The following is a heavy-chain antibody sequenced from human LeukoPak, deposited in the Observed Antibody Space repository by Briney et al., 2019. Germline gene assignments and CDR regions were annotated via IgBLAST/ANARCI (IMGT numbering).Heavy chain of an antibody. CDR1: GFTFSSYD. V-gene: IGHV3-13*01. CDR2: IDTGGDT. J-gene: IGHJ4*02. CDR3: TRAPHGDYFDY. D-gene: IGHD4-17*01. Sequence: GGSLRLSCAASGFTFSSYDMHWVRQAPGKGLEWVSAIDTGGDTYYAGSVKGRFTISRDNARNSLYLQMNSLRARDTAVYYCTRAPHGDYFDYWGQGTLVTAPS.